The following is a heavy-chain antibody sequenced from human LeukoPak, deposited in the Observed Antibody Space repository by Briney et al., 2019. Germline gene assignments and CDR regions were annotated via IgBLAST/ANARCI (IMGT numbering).Heavy chain of an antibody. CDR3: AREKLRGLRYYYGMDV. CDR2: IKQDGSEK. V-gene: IGHV3-7*01. CDR1: GFTFSSYW. D-gene: IGHD5-18*01. Sequence: GGSLRLSCAASGFTFSSYWMSWVRQAPGKGLEWVANIKQDGSEKYYVDSVKGRFTISRDNAKNSLYLQMSCLRAEDTAVYYCAREKLRGLRYYYGMDVWGQGTTVTVSS. J-gene: IGHJ6*02.